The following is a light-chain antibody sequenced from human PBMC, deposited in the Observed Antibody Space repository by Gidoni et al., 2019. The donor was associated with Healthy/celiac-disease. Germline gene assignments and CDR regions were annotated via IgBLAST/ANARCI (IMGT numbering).Light chain of an antibody. J-gene: IGKJ5*01. CDR2: GAS. CDR3: QQYNNWPPIT. V-gene: IGKV3-15*01. Sequence: DIVMPPSPSPLSVSPGERATLSCRASQSVSSNLAWYQQKPGQAPRRLIYGASTRATGIPARFSGSGSGTEFTLTISSLQSEDFAVYYCQQYNNWPPITFGQXTRLEIK. CDR1: QSVSSN.